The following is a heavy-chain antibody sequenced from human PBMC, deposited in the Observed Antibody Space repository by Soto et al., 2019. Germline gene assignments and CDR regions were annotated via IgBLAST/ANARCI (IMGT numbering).Heavy chain of an antibody. J-gene: IGHJ6*04. D-gene: IGHD5-12*01. V-gene: IGHV3-33*01. CDR2: IWYDGSNK. CDR3: ARDGVREMATIRWYYYYGMDV. CDR1: GFTFSSYG. Sequence: GGSLRLSCAASGFTFSSYGMHWVRQAPGKGLEWVAVIWYDGSNKYYADSVKGRFTISRDNSKNTLYLQMNSLRAEDTAVYYCARDGVREMATIRWYYYYGMDVWGKGTTVTVSS.